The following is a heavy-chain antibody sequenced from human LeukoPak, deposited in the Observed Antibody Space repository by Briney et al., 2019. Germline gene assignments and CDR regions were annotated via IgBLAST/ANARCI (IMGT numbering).Heavy chain of an antibody. CDR1: GFTFRSYA. CDR3: GRDPNGDYVGAFEF. D-gene: IGHD4-17*01. J-gene: IGHJ3*01. Sequence: GGSLRLSCTASGFTFRSYAVTWVRQALGKGLQWVSSISGSGDGSSYADSVQGRFSMSRDNSKNTLFLQMDSLRAEDTAMYFCGRDPNGDYVGAFEFWGPGTLVTVSS. CDR2: ISGSGDGS. V-gene: IGHV3-23*01.